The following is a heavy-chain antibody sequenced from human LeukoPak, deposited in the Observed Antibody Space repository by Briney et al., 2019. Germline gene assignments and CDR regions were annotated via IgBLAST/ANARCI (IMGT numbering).Heavy chain of an antibody. J-gene: IGHJ4*02. D-gene: IGHD3-10*01. CDR1: GFTFSSYP. CDR2: ISNDGSTK. CDR3: ARGRGSGTTDY. Sequence: GRSLRLSCAASGFTFSSYPMHWVRQAPGKGLEWVAVISNDGSTKYYADSVKGRFTISRDNSKNTLYVQMNSLRAEDTAVYYCARGRGSGTTDYWGQGTLVTVSP. V-gene: IGHV3-30*04.